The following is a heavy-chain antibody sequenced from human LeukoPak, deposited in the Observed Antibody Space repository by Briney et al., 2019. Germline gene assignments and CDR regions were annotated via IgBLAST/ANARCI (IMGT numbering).Heavy chain of an antibody. J-gene: IGHJ6*02. CDR3: ARYCSSSTCQGSSYCFGMDV. CDR1: GFSFSTYA. Sequence: GGSLRLSCAASGFSFSTYAMNWVRQGPGKGLEWVATISGSGYTTYYADSVKGRFTISRDNSKNTLFLQMDSLRAENTAVFFCARYCSSSTCQGSSYCFGMDVWGQGTTVTVSS. D-gene: IGHD2-2*01. CDR2: ISGSGYTT. V-gene: IGHV3-23*01.